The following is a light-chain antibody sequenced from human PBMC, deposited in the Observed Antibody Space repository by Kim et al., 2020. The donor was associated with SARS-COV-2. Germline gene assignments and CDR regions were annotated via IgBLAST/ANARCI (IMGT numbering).Light chain of an antibody. CDR2: GAS. CDR1: QAIGTY. V-gene: IGKV1-27*01. J-gene: IGKJ1*01. Sequence: DIQMTQSPSSLSASAGDRVTITCRASQAIGTYLAWYQQKPGRVPRLLIYGASTLESGVPSRFGGSGSATEFTLTISSLQPEDVATYYCQKYTSALWTFGPGTKVDIK. CDR3: QKYTSALWT.